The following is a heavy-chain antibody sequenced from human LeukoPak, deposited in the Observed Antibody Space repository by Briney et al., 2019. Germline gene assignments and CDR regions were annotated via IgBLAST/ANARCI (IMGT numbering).Heavy chain of an antibody. D-gene: IGHD2-15*01. Sequence: GGSLRLSCAASGFTFSTFWMSWVRQAPGKGLEFVASLRQGGSEKYIVDSMKGRFTISRDNAKNSLHLQMNSLRAEDTAVYYCAREVDWGQGTLVTVSS. CDR2: LRQGGSEK. CDR3: AREVD. V-gene: IGHV3-7*01. CDR1: GFTFSTFW. J-gene: IGHJ4*02.